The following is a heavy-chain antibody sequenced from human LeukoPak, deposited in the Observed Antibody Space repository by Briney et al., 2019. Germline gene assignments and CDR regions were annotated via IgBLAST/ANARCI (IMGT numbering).Heavy chain of an antibody. CDR1: GFTVSSNY. J-gene: IGHJ4*02. D-gene: IGHD5-24*01. CDR2: IYSGGST. CDR3: AGFSKRDGYNRNFDC. V-gene: IGHV3-66*02. Sequence: GGSLRLSCAASGFTVSSNYMSWVRQAPGKGLEWVSVIYSGGSTYYADSVKGRLTISRDNSKNTLYLQMNSLRAEDTAVYYCAGFSKRDGYNRNFDCWGQGTLVTVSS.